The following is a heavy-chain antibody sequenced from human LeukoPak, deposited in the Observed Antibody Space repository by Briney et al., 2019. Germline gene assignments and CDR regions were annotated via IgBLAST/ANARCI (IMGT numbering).Heavy chain of an antibody. Sequence: GGSLRLSCAASGFTFSSYAMSWVRQAPGKGLEWVSSITGSGDSAYYADSVKGRFTISRDNSKDTLYLQMNSQRAEDTAIYFCAKDEAWRPAADWGQGTLVTVSS. D-gene: IGHD2-2*01. CDR1: GFTFSSYA. CDR3: AKDEAWRPAAD. CDR2: ITGSGDSA. J-gene: IGHJ4*02. V-gene: IGHV3-23*01.